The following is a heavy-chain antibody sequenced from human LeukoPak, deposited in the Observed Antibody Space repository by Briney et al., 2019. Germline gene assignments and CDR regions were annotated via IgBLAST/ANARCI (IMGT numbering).Heavy chain of an antibody. CDR2: IKQDGSEK. Sequence: GGSLRLSCAASGFTFSSYWMIWVRQAPGKGLEWVANIKQDGSEKYYVDSVKGRFTISRDNAKNSLYLQMNNLRAEDTAVYYCARRKYYDFWSGYYMFDYWGQGTLVTVSS. V-gene: IGHV3-7*01. CDR1: GFTFSSYW. D-gene: IGHD3-3*01. J-gene: IGHJ4*02. CDR3: ARRKYYDFWSGYYMFDY.